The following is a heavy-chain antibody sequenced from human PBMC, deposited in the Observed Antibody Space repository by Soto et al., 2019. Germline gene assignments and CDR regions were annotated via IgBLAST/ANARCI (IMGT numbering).Heavy chain of an antibody. V-gene: IGHV1-18*04. Sequence: QIQLVQSGAEVKKPGASVKVSCKASGYTFTSYGISWMRQAPGQGLECMGWISGYNGNTYYAQKFQGRVTMTTDTSARTAYMELGSLRSDDTAIYYCASGTITMIRGVVYFYYGLDVWGQGTAVTVTS. CDR1: GYTFTSYG. CDR2: ISGYNGNT. J-gene: IGHJ6*02. D-gene: IGHD3-10*01. CDR3: ASGTITMIRGVVYFYYGLDV.